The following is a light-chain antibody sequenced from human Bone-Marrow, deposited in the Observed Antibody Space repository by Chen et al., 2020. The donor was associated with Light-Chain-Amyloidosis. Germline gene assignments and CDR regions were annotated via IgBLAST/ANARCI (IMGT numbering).Light chain of an antibody. J-gene: IGLJ2*01. CDR2: RDT. CDR1: DLPTKY. CDR3: QSADSSGTYEVI. Sequence: CELTQPPSVSVSPGQTARIPCSGDDLPTKYAYWYQQKPGQAPVLVIHRDTERPSGISERFSGSSSGTTATLTISGVQAEDEADYHCQSADSSGTYEVIFGGGTKLTVL. V-gene: IGLV3-25*03.